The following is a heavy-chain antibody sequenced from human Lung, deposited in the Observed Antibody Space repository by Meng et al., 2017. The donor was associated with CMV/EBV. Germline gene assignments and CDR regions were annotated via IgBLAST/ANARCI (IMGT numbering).Heavy chain of an antibody. CDR1: GYTFTSYD. CDR2: MNPNSGNT. V-gene: IGHV1-8*01. J-gene: IGHJ5*02. Sequence: ASXXVSXKASGYTFTSYDINWVRQATGQGLEWMGWMNPNSGNTDYAQKFQGRVTMTRNTSISTAYMELSSLRSEDTAVYYCARRTTGGKNWFDPWGQGTLVTVSS. CDR3: ARRTTGGKNWFDP. D-gene: IGHD4-17*01.